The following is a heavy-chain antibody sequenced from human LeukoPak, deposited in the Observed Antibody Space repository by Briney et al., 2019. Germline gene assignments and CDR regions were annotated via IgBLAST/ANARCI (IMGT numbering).Heavy chain of an antibody. V-gene: IGHV3-48*01. Sequence: GGSLRLSCAASGFTFSSYSMTWVRQAPGKGLEWVSYISTSSSTIYYADSVKGRFTISRDNSKNTLYLQMNSLRAEDTAVYYCARDPYWGPISIRFLEWLPSGGQGTLVTVSS. CDR3: ARDPYWGPISIRFLEWLPS. CDR2: ISTSSSTI. CDR1: GFTFSSYS. J-gene: IGHJ4*02. D-gene: IGHD3-3*01.